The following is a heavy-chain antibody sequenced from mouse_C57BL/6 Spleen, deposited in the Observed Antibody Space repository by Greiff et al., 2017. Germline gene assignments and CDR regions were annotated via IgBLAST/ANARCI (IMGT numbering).Heavy chain of an antibody. V-gene: IGHV14-4*01. J-gene: IGHJ3*01. D-gene: IGHD1-1*01. CDR3: TFITTEWFAY. CDR1: GFNIKDDY. CDR2: IDPENGDT. Sequence: EVKLVESGAELVRPGASVKLSCTASGFNIKDDYMHWVKQRPEQGLEWIGGIDPENGDTEYASKFQGKATITADTSSNTAYLQLSSLTSEDTAVYYCTFITTEWFAYWGQGTLVTVSA.